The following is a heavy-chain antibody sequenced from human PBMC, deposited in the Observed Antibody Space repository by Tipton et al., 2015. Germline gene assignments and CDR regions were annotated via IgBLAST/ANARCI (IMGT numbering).Heavy chain of an antibody. CDR3: ARGTLGYCSGGSCPIMDV. CDR1: GLTFSSYS. J-gene: IGHJ6*02. Sequence: SLRLSCEASGLTFSSYSMNWVRQAPGKGLEWVSYISSSSSTIYYADSVKGRFTISRDNAKNSLYLQMNSLRDEDTAVYYCARGTLGYCSGGSCPIMDVWGQGTTVTVSS. CDR2: ISSSSSTI. V-gene: IGHV3-48*02. D-gene: IGHD2-15*01.